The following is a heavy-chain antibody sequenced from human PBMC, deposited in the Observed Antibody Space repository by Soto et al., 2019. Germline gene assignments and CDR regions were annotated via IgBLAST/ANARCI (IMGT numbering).Heavy chain of an antibody. CDR2: IIPIFGTA. Sequence: SVKVSFKASGCTFSSYAISWVRQAPGQGLEWMGGIIPIFGTANYAQKFQGRVTITADASTSTAYMELSSLRSEDTAVYYCARGRSVYEGVAFDKWGEGTLVTVSS. J-gene: IGHJ4*02. CDR1: GCTFSSYA. D-gene: IGHD3-10*01. CDR3: ARGRSVYEGVAFDK. V-gene: IGHV1-69*13.